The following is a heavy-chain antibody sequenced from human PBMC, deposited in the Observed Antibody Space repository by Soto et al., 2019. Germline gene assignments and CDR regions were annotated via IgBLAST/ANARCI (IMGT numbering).Heavy chain of an antibody. CDR1: GFTFSRYW. CDR3: VLTDYDFWSGYRPPFDY. Sequence: EVHLVESGGGLVQPGGSLRLSCAASGFTFSRYWMSWVRQAPGKGLEWVANIKQDGSEKYYVDSVKGRFTISRDNAKNSLYLQMNSLRADDTAVYYCVLTDYDFWSGYRPPFDYWGQGTLVTVSS. J-gene: IGHJ4*02. CDR2: IKQDGSEK. D-gene: IGHD3-3*01. V-gene: IGHV3-7*05.